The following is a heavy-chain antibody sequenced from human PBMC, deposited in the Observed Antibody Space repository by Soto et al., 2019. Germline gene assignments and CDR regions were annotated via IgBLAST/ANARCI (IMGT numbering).Heavy chain of an antibody. D-gene: IGHD1-1*01. CDR2: INQGGSVK. CDR1: VFALSPYW. V-gene: IGHV3-7*03. J-gene: IGHJ4*02. Sequence: PGGSLRLSGEASVFALSPYWMSWVRQAPGKGLEWVASINQGGSVKHYVDSVRGRFSISRDNAKNSLFLQMNSLSAEDTAVYYCARLTEAVTTFVYWGQGTPVTVSS. CDR3: ARLTEAVTTFVY.